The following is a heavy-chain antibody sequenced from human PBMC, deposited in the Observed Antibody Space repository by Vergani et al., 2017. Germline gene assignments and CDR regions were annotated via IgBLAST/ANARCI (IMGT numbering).Heavy chain of an antibody. J-gene: IGHJ6*03. Sequence: QVQLQQWGGGLLKPSETLSLTCVVNGGSFTSYYWTWIRQSPGEGLEWVGDIDHTGRPDYTPSLKSRLTMSVDKSRTQFSLTLNSVTATYTAIYFCARVNTETNGHLYYYYYMDVWGQGTAVTVS. CDR2: IDHTGRP. CDR1: GGSFTSYY. V-gene: IGHV4-34*01. D-gene: IGHD4-11*01. CDR3: ARVNTETNGHLYYYYYMDV.